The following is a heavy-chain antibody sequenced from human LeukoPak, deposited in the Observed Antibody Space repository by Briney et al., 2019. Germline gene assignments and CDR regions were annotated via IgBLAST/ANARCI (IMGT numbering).Heavy chain of an antibody. Sequence: GASVKVSCKASGYTFTSYGISWVRQAPGQGLEWMGWISAYNGNTNYAQKLQGRVTMTTDTSTSTAYMELRSLRSDDTAVYYCALVEQDWLLYRSSAPLDYWGQGTLVTVSS. CDR2: ISAYNGNT. V-gene: IGHV1-18*01. J-gene: IGHJ4*02. D-gene: IGHD3/OR15-3a*01. CDR3: ALVEQDWLLYRSSAPLDY. CDR1: GYTFTSYG.